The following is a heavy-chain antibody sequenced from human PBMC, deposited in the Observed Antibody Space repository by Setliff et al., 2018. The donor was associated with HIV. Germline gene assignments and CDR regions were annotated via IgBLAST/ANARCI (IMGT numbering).Heavy chain of an antibody. Sequence: ASVKVSCKVSGYTLSELSRHWVRQGPGKGLEWMGGFDPEDGQRIYAQKFQGRVTMTEDTSTDTAYMELSSLSFEDTAVYYCARALGELSLYPFYWGQGTLVTVSS. CDR1: GYTLSELS. V-gene: IGHV1-24*01. J-gene: IGHJ4*02. CDR2: FDPEDGQR. D-gene: IGHD3-16*02. CDR3: ARALGELSLYPFY.